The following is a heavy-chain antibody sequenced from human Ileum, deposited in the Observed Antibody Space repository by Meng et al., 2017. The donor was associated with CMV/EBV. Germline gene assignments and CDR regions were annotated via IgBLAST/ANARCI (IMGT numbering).Heavy chain of an antibody. V-gene: IGHV1-18*01. CDR1: GYTFTDYG. CDR3: ARDIDYIIDY. CDR2: INSKKGNT. J-gene: IGHJ4*02. D-gene: IGHD4-11*01. Sequence: ASVKVSCKTSGYTFTDYGVSWVRQAPGQGLEWMGWINSKKGNTNYAQSLQGRVTVTTDTSTKTAYMELRNLRSDDTAVYYCARDIDYIIDYWGQGTVVTVSS.